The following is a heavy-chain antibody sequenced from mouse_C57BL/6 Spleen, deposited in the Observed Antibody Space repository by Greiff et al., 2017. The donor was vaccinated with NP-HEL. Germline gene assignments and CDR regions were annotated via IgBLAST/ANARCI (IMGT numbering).Heavy chain of an antibody. CDR1: GFNIKDYY. V-gene: IGHV14-2*01. J-gene: IGHJ1*03. D-gene: IGHD1-1*01. CDR3: ARSEPYYYGSSYVYWYFDV. CDR2: IDPEDGEN. Sequence: EVQLQESGAELVKPGASVKLSCTASGFNIKDYYMHWVKQRTEQGLEWIGRIDPEDGENKYAPKFQGKATITADTSSNTAYLQLISLTSEDTAVYYCARSEPYYYGSSYVYWYFDVWGTGTTVTVSS.